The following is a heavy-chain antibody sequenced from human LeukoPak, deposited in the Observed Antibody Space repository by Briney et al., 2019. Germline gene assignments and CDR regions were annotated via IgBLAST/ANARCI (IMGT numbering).Heavy chain of an antibody. CDR3: ARDAYGDYYFDY. Sequence: GGSLRLSCAASGFTVSSNYMNWVRQAPGKGLEWVSVIYSGGSTYYADSVKGRFTISRDNSKNTLYLQMNSLRAEDTAVYYCARDAYGDYYFDYWGQGTLVTVSS. CDR2: IYSGGST. D-gene: IGHD4-17*01. CDR1: GFTVSSNY. V-gene: IGHV3-53*01. J-gene: IGHJ4*02.